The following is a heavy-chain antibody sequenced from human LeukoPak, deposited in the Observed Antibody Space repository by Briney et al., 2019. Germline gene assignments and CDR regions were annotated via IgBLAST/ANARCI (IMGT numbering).Heavy chain of an antibody. CDR3: GKKTGYSSGWYLES. Sequence: GGSLRLSCAASGFTFSSYAVSWVRQAPGKGLEWVAAISGSGSNTYYADYVKGRFTISRDKSKNTLYPQMNSLRAEDAAVYYCGKKTGYSSGWYLESWGQGTLVTVSS. J-gene: IGHJ4*02. D-gene: IGHD6-19*01. CDR1: GFTFSSYA. CDR2: ISGSGSNT. V-gene: IGHV3-23*01.